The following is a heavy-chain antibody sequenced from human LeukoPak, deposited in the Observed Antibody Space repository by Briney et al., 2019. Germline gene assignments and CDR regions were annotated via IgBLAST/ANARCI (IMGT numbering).Heavy chain of an antibody. Sequence: GGSVRLFCAASGFTFSSYGIHWVRQTPGKGLEWVALIWNDGSSKYYAESVKGRFTISRDNSKNTLYLQMNSLRDEDTAVYYCARDRYSGVCDGLGVWGAGTSDSVSS. D-gene: IGHD5-12*01. CDR2: IWNDGSSK. CDR1: GFTFSSYG. V-gene: IGHV3-33*01. J-gene: IGHJ6*04. CDR3: ARDRYSGVCDGLGV.